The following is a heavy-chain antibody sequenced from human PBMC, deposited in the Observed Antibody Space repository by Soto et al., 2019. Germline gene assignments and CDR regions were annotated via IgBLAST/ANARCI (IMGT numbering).Heavy chain of an antibody. CDR1: GFTLSSYA. Sequence: PGGSLRLSCAASGFTLSSYAMSWVRQAPGKGLEWVSAISGSGGSTYYADSVKGRFTISRDNSKNTLYLQMNSLRAEDTAVYYCAKVPYYYDSSGYYWFDPWGQGTLVTVSS. V-gene: IGHV3-23*01. J-gene: IGHJ5*02. CDR2: ISGSGGST. D-gene: IGHD3-22*01. CDR3: AKVPYYYDSSGYYWFDP.